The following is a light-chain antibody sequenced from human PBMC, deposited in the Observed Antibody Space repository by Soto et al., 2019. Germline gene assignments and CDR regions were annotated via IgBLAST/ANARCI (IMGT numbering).Light chain of an antibody. CDR2: GAS. V-gene: IGKV3-15*01. CDR3: QQYNNWPPKVT. CDR1: QRVSSN. Sequence: EIVMTQSPATLSVSPGERATLSCRASQRVSSNLAWYQQKPGQAPRLLIYGASTRATGIPARFIGSGSGTEFTLTISRLQSEDFAVYYCQQYNNWPPKVTFGQGTRLEIK. J-gene: IGKJ5*01.